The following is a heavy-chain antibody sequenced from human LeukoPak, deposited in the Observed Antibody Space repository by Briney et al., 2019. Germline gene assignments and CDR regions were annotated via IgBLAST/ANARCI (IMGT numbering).Heavy chain of an antibody. CDR2: VYPGDSET. CDR3: ARRSDNFYYGLDV. D-gene: IGHD5-24*01. J-gene: IGHJ6*02. Sequence: GESLKISCQGSGYSITAFWIVWVRQRPGQGLEWMGSVYPGDSETRYSPAFQGHVTVSSDKSINTAFLQWTTLKASDTAMYFCARRSDNFYYGLDVWGQGTTVTVS. V-gene: IGHV5-51*01. CDR1: GYSITAFW.